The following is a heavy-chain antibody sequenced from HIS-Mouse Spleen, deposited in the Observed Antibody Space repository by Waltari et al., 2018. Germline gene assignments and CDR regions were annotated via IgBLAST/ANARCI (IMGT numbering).Heavy chain of an antibody. V-gene: IGHV4-39*07. Sequence: QLQLQESGPGLVKPSETLSLTCTVSGGSTSSSSYYWCWIRPPPGKGLEWNGSIYYSGSTYYNPSLKSRVTISVDTSKNQFSLKLSSVTAADTAVYYCARTDYSNFGRYFDLWGRGTLVTVSS. D-gene: IGHD4-4*01. CDR2: IYYSGST. CDR3: ARTDYSNFGRYFDL. CDR1: GGSTSSSSYY. J-gene: IGHJ2*01.